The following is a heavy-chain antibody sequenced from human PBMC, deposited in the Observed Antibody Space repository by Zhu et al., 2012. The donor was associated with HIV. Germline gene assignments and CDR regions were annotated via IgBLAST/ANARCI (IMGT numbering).Heavy chain of an antibody. CDR1: GGSITSGDYY. CDR3: ALESSGYFSY. Sequence: QVQLQESGPGLVKPSQTLSLTCTISGGSITSGDYYWSWIRQPPGKGLEWIGNVYYNGKTYYNPSLRSRVTISVDTSKNQFSLKLTSMTAADTAVYYCALESSGYFSYWGQGTLVTVSS. CDR2: VYYNGKT. J-gene: IGHJ4*02. D-gene: IGHD3-22*01. V-gene: IGHV4-30-4*08.